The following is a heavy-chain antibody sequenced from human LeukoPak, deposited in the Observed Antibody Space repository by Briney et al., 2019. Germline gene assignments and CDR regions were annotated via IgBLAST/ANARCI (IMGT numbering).Heavy chain of an antibody. V-gene: IGHV3-30-3*01. D-gene: IGHD4-11*01. Sequence: GGSLRLSCAASGFTFSSYAMHWVRQAPGKGLEWVAVISYDGSNKYYADSVKGRFTLSRDNSKNTLYLQMNSLRAEDTAVYYCARVQSGRVADAFDIWGQGTMVTVSS. CDR2: ISYDGSNK. J-gene: IGHJ3*02. CDR3: ARVQSGRVADAFDI. CDR1: GFTFSSYA.